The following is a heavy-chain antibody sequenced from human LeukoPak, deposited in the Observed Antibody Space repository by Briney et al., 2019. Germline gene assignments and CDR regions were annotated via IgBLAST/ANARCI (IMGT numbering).Heavy chain of an antibody. D-gene: IGHD5-24*01. CDR1: GFTFSSYG. CDR3: AKDRWGRDGYNYYFDY. J-gene: IGHJ4*02. CDR2: ISGSGGST. Sequence: PGGSLRLSCAASGFTFSSYGMSWVRQAPGKGLEWVSAISGSGGSTYYADSVKGRFTISRDNSKNTLYLQMNSLRAEDTAVYYCAKDRWGRDGYNYYFDYWGQGTLVTVSS. V-gene: IGHV3-23*01.